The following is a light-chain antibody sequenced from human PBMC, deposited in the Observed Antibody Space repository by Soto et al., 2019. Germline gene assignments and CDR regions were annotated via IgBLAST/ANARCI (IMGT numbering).Light chain of an antibody. CDR2: GVS. Sequence: EIVLTQSPGTLSLSLGERVTLSCRASQSVSSNYLAWYQQKPGQAPRLLIYGVSSRATGIPDRFTGSGYGRDFALTISRLEPEDFAVYYCQQYGRSPYSFGQGTKLEIK. V-gene: IGKV3-20*01. J-gene: IGKJ2*01. CDR1: QSVSSNY. CDR3: QQYGRSPYS.